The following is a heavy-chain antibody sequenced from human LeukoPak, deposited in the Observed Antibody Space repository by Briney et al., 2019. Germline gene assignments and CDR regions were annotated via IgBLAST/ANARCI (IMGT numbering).Heavy chain of an antibody. V-gene: IGHV1-69*05. CDR1: GGTFSSYA. CDR2: IIPIFGTA. Sequence: ASVKVSCKASGGTFSSYAISWVRQAPGQGLEWMGGIIPIFGTANYAQKFQGRVTMTRDTSTSTVYMELSSLRSEDTAVYYCARDRYFDYWGQGTLVTVSS. J-gene: IGHJ4*02. CDR3: ARDRYFDY.